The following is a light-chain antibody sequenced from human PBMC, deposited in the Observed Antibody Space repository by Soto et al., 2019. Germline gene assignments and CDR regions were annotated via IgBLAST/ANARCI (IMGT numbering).Light chain of an antibody. CDR1: NSKNGAGYD. V-gene: IGLV1-40*01. Sequence: QSALTQPPSVSGAPGQRVTISCTGSNSKNGAGYDVHWYQQLPGTAPKLLIYGNSNRPSGVPDRFSGSKSGTSASLAITGLQAEDEADYYCQSYDSSLSGSRVFGTGTKVTVL. J-gene: IGLJ1*01. CDR3: QSYDSSLSGSRV. CDR2: GNS.